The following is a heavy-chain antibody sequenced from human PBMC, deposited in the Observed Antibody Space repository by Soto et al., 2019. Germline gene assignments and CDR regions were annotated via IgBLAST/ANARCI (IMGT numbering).Heavy chain of an antibody. CDR1: GGTFSSYT. D-gene: IGHD2-2*01. J-gene: IGHJ4*02. CDR2: IIPILGIA. CDR3: ARDSRDCSSTSCYPFAYFDY. Sequence: QVQLVQSGAEVKKPGSSVKVSCKASGGTFSSYTISWVRQALGQGLEWMGRIIPILGIANYAQKFQGRVTITADKSTSTAYMELSSLRSEDTAVYYCARDSRDCSSTSCYPFAYFDYWGQGTLVTVSS. V-gene: IGHV1-69*08.